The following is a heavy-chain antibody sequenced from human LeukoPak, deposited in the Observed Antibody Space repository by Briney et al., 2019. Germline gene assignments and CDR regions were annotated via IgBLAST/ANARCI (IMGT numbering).Heavy chain of an antibody. V-gene: IGHV3-23*01. CDR1: EFPFSVYA. J-gene: IGHJ4*02. CDR3: TDYRKPQGLDY. CDR2: IDASGSDT. Sequence: GGSLRLSCEVSEFPFSVYAMAWVRQAPGQGLEWVSAIDASGSDTYYTDSVKGRFTISRDNSKNTVYLQMNSLRVEDTAVYYCTDYRKPQGLDYWGQGTLVTVSS. D-gene: IGHD1-14*01.